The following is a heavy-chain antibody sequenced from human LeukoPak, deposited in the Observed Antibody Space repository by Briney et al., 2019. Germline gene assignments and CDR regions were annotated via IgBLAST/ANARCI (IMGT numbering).Heavy chain of an antibody. J-gene: IGHJ4*02. CDR1: GGSISSSSYY. CDR2: IYYSGST. Sequence: SETLSLTCTVSGGSISSSSYYWGWIRQPPGKGLEWIGSIYYSGSTYYNPYLKSRVTISVDTSKNQFSLKLSSVTAADTAVYYCARAILTGPFDYWGQGTLVTVSS. D-gene: IGHD3-9*01. V-gene: IGHV4-39*07. CDR3: ARAILTGPFDY.